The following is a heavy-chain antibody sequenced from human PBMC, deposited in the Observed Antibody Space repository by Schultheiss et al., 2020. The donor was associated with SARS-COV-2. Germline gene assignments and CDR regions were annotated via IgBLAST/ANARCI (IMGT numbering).Heavy chain of an antibody. CDR1: GYTFTGYY. V-gene: IGHV1-2*02. D-gene: IGHD6-6*01. CDR2: INPNSGGT. CDR3: ARLSSSPRRIPLYYFDY. Sequence: ASVKVSCKASGYTFTGYYMHWVRQAPGQGLEWMGWINPNSGGTNYAQKFQGRVTMTRDTSISTAYMELSRLRSDDTAVYYCARLSSSPRRIPLYYFDYWGQGTLVTVSS. J-gene: IGHJ4*02.